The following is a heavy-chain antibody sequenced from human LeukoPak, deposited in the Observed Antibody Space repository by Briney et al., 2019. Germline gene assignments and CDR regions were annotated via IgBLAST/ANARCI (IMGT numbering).Heavy chain of an antibody. CDR1: GGSISRSSDY. D-gene: IGHD3-10*02. CDR2: ISYSGST. V-gene: IGHV4-39*01. Sequence: PSETLSLTCTVSGGSISRSSDYWGWIRQPPGKGLEWIGSISYSGSTYYNPSLGSRVTVSVGTSKNQFSLKLSSVTAADTAVYYCARHENVFEYWGQGTLVTVSS. CDR3: ARHENVFEY. J-gene: IGHJ4*02.